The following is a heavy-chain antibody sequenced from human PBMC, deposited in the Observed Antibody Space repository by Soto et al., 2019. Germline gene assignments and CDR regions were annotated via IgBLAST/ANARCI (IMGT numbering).Heavy chain of an antibody. CDR2: IWYDGSNK. D-gene: IGHD3-3*01. J-gene: IGHJ4*02. CDR1: GFTFSSYG. CDR3: ARDFLENGCNRVKPGY. V-gene: IGHV3-33*01. Sequence: SLRLSCAASGFTFSSYGMHWVRQAPGKGLEWVAVIWYDGSNKYYADSVKGRFTISRDNSKNTLYLQMNSLRAEDTAVYYCARDFLENGCNRVKPGYWCQGLLVSVS.